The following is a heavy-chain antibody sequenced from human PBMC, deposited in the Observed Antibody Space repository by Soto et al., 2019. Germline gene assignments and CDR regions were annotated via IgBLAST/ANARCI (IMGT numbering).Heavy chain of an antibody. V-gene: IGHV3-33*01. CDR3: ARQRGHKRFDYYYYGMDV. D-gene: IGHD3-10*01. Sequence: GGSLRLSCAASGFIFSNYCMHWVRPAPGKGLEWVAFIWYDGSNKYYADSVKGRFTISRDNSKNTLYLQMNSLRAEDTAVYYCARQRGHKRFDYYYYGMDVWGQGTTVTVSS. CDR2: IWYDGSNK. J-gene: IGHJ6*02. CDR1: GFIFSNYC.